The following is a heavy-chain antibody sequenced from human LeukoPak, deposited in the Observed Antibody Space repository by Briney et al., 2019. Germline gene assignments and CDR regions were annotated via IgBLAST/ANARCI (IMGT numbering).Heavy chain of an antibody. CDR2: IWCDGSNK. Sequence: GGSLRLSCAASGFTFSSYGMHWVRQAPGKGLEWVAVIWCDGSNKYYADSVKGRFTISRDNSKNTLYLQMNSLRAEDTAVYYCARDRWELLGYLYYWGQGTLVTVSS. D-gene: IGHD1-26*01. J-gene: IGHJ4*02. CDR1: GFTFSSYG. V-gene: IGHV3-33*01. CDR3: ARDRWELLGYLYY.